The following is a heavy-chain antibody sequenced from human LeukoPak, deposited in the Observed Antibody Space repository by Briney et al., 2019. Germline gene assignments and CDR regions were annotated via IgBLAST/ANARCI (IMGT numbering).Heavy chain of an antibody. V-gene: IGHV3-48*02. D-gene: IGHD1-26*01. CDR3: ARDIGGIFDS. J-gene: IGHJ4*02. Sequence: GGSLRLSCAGSGFSFSSYSINWVRQAPGKGLEWVSYISTGSTTIYYADSVKGRFTISRDNARNSLYLQMNSLRDEDTAVYYCARDIGGIFDSWGQGTLVTVSS. CDR2: ISTGSTTI. CDR1: GFSFSSYS.